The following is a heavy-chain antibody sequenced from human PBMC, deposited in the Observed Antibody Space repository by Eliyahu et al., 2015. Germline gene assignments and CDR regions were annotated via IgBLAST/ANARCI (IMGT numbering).Heavy chain of an antibody. CDR1: GFAFSSYA. CDR2: ISAVGGAT. J-gene: IGHJ4*02. V-gene: IGHV3-23*04. Sequence: EVQLVESGGGLVPPGGSLRVPCAASGFAFSSYAMSWARQAPGKGLKWVSTISAVGGATFYADSVKGRFTISRDNSKSKLYLQMSSLKPEDTAIYYCDASDYWGQGTQVTVSS. CDR3: DASDY.